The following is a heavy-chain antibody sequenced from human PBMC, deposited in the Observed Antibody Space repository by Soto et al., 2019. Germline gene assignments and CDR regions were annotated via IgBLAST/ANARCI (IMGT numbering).Heavy chain of an antibody. V-gene: IGHV3-33*01. D-gene: IGHD3-16*01. CDR1: GFTFSSYG. CDR3: ARGGRDDAFDI. Sequence: GGSLRLSCAASGFTFSSYGMHWVRQAPGKGLEWVAVIWYDGSNKYYADSVKGRFTISRDNSKNTLYLQMNSLRAEDTAVYYCARGGRDDAFDIWGQGTMVTVSS. CDR2: IWYDGSNK. J-gene: IGHJ3*02.